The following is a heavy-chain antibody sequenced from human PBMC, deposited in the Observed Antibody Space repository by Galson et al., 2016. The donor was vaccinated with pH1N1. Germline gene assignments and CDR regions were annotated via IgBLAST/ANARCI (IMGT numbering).Heavy chain of an antibody. J-gene: IGHJ3*01. CDR3: ARGYSYHNNDGFDL. D-gene: IGHD5-18*01. Sequence: SVKVSCKASGGIFNSFGISWVRQAPGQGLEWMGGFVAIFGTTNYAQKFQGRVTITADKSSSTVYMEVNRLTSQDTAVYYCARGYSYHNNDGFDLWGQGTMVTVSA. CDR1: GGIFNSFG. CDR2: FVAIFGTT. V-gene: IGHV1-69*06.